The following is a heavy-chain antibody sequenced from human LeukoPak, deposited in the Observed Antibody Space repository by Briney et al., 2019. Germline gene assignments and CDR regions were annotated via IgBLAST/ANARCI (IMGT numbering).Heavy chain of an antibody. CDR3: ARAGGIFGNYYYMDV. V-gene: IGHV3-30*01. CDR2: ISYDGTNK. Sequence: GRSLRLSCAASGFTFSSYAMHWVRQAPGKGLEWVAVISYDGTNKYYADSVKGRFTISRDNSKNTLHLQMNSLRAEDTAVYYCARAGGIFGNYYYMDVWGKGTTVTVSS. D-gene: IGHD3-3*01. CDR1: GFTFSSYA. J-gene: IGHJ6*03.